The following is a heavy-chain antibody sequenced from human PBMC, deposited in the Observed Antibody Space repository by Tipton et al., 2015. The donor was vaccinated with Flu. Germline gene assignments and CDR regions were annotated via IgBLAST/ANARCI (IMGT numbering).Heavy chain of an antibody. J-gene: IGHJ4*02. CDR1: GYTFTLYD. V-gene: IGHV1-8*01. CDR2: MNPNTGNT. Sequence: QVQLVQSGTEVKKPGASLKVSCKASGYTFTLYDINWVRQATGQGLEWVGWMNPNTGNTGYAQRFQGRVTMTTDTSINTAYMELSSLAPEDPAVYYCARGRGLLERPFDYWGQRTLLPVSP. CDR3: ARGRGLLERPFDY. D-gene: IGHD1-1*01.